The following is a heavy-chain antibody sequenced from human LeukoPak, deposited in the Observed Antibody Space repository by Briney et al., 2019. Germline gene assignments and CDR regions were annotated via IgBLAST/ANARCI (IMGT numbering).Heavy chain of an antibody. V-gene: IGHV3-21*05. Sequence: GGSLRLSCATSGFTFSSYGMHWVRQAPGKGLEWVSYISSSSSYTNYADSVKGRFTISRDNDKNSLYLQMNSLRAEDTAVYYSARDLVRGVTNDAFDIWGQGTMVTVSS. D-gene: IGHD3-10*01. CDR1: GFTFSSYG. CDR3: ARDLVRGVTNDAFDI. J-gene: IGHJ3*02. CDR2: ISSSSSYT.